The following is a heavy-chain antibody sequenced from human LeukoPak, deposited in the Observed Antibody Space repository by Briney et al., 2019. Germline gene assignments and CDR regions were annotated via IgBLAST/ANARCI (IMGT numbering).Heavy chain of an antibody. CDR2: ISAYNGNT. Sequence: GASVKVSCKASGYTFTSYGIRWVRQAPGQGLEWMGWISAYNGNTNYAQKLQGRVTMTTDTSTSTAYMELRSLRSDDTAVYYCARVGGGDYDLYWFDPWGQGTLVTVSS. D-gene: IGHD4-17*01. J-gene: IGHJ5*02. CDR1: GYTFTSYG. V-gene: IGHV1-18*04. CDR3: ARVGGGDYDLYWFDP.